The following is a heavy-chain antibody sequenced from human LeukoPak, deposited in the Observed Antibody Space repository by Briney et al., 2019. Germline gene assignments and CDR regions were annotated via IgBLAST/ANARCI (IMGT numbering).Heavy chain of an antibody. J-gene: IGHJ4*02. CDR3: VKGLRYTNTPFDY. D-gene: IGHD2-2*02. V-gene: IGHV3-43D*03. CDR2: ISWDGST. Sequence: GGSLRLSYSVFGLTFSNYAMHWVRQTPGKGLECVSLISWDGSTYYADSVKGRFTISRDNSKNSLYLQMKSLRAEDTALYYCVKGLRYTNTPFDYWGQGTLVTVSS. CDR1: GLTFSNYA.